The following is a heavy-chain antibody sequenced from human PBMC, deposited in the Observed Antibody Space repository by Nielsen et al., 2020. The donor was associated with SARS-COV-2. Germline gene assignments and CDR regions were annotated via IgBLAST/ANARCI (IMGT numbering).Heavy chain of an antibody. Sequence: GGSLRLSCQGSGFTFTNHWIGWVRQMPGGGLESMGIIYPGDSDTRYSPAFQGQVTISADQSITTAYLQWSSLKASDTAIYYCARQGRFCSRTTCSRNYFDSWGQGTLVTVSS. CDR3: ARQGRFCSRTTCSRNYFDS. CDR2: IYPGDSDT. D-gene: IGHD2-2*01. CDR1: GFTFTNHW. V-gene: IGHV5-51*01. J-gene: IGHJ4*02.